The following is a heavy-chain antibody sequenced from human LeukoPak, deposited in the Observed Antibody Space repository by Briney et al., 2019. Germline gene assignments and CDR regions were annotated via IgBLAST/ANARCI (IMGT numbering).Heavy chain of an antibody. V-gene: IGHV1-3*01. D-gene: IGHD2-15*01. J-gene: IGHJ5*02. CDR1: GYTFTSYA. CDR2: INAGNGNT. Sequence: GASVKVSCKASGYTFTSYAMHWVRQAPGQRLEWVGWINAGNGNTKYSQKFQGRVTITRDTSASTAYMELSSLRSEDTAVYYCARENCSGGSCYWFDPWGQGTLVTVSS. CDR3: ARENCSGGSCYWFDP.